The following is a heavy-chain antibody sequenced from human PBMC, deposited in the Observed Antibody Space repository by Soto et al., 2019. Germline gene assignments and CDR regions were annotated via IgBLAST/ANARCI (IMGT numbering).Heavy chain of an antibody. CDR2: ISSNSAYI. CDR1: GFTFRSFT. J-gene: IGHJ5*02. V-gene: IGHV3-21*01. D-gene: IGHD6-13*01. CDR3: TRDASRDSSARGWFDP. Sequence: SLRLSCAASGFTFRSFTMNWVRQAPGKGLEWVSTISSNSAYIDYTDALRGRFTISRDNAKNSLHLQMNSLRAEDTAVYYCTRDASRDSSARGWFDPWGPGTLVTVSS.